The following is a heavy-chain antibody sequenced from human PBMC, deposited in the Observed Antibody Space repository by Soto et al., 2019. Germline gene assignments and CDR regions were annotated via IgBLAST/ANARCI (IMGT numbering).Heavy chain of an antibody. CDR3: ARDRSDFWPPRIGMDV. CDR2: ISYDGSNK. D-gene: IGHD3-3*01. CDR1: GFTFSSYA. J-gene: IGHJ6*02. V-gene: IGHV3-30-3*01. Sequence: GGSLRLSCAASGFTFSSYAMHWVRQAPGKGLEWVAVISYDGSNKYYADSVKGRFTISRDNSKNTLYLQVNSLRAEDTAVYYCARDRSDFWPPRIGMDVWGQGTTVTVSS.